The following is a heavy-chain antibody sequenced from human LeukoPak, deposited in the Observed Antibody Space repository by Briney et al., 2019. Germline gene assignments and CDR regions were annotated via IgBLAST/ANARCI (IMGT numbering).Heavy chain of an antibody. CDR3: ARAPSRYFDC. CDR1: GDSVSSNSVT. CDR2: TNYRSKWYN. Sequence: SQTLSLTCAISGDSVSSNSVTWNWVRQSPSRGLEWLGRTNYRSKWYNDYAVSLKSRITINPDTSKNQFSLQLNSVTPEDTAVYYCARAPSRYFDCWGQGTLVTVSS. V-gene: IGHV6-1*01. J-gene: IGHJ4*02.